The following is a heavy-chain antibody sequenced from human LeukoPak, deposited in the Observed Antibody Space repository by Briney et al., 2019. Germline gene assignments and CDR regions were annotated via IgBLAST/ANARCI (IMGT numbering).Heavy chain of an antibody. V-gene: IGHV1-2*02. CDR3: ARDAAYSSSSIDY. D-gene: IGHD6-13*01. J-gene: IGHJ4*02. Sequence: GASVKVSCKASGYTFTGYYIHWVRQAPGQGLEWMGWINPKSGGTNYAQKFQGRVTMTRDTSISTAYMELSRLRSDDTAVYYCARDAAYSSSSIDYWGQGTLVTVSS. CDR1: GYTFTGYY. CDR2: INPKSGGT.